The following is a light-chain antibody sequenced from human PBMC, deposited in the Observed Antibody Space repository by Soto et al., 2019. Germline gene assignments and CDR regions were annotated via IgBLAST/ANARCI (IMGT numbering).Light chain of an antibody. CDR3: QQYKSYPWT. V-gene: IGKV1-16*02. J-gene: IGKJ1*01. Sequence: DIQMTQSPSSLSASIGDRVTITCRASQDINNYLAWFQQKPGKAPKSLIYLASGLPSGVPSKFSGSGSGTDFTLTISSLQPEDFATYYCQQYKSYPWTFGQGTKVEIK. CDR1: QDINNY. CDR2: LAS.